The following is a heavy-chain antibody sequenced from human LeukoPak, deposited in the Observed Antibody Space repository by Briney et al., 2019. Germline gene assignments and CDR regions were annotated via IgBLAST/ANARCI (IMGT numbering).Heavy chain of an antibody. CDR3: ARFTSGSYYGVFDY. CDR1: GYTFTGYY. D-gene: IGHD1-26*01. V-gene: IGHV1-2*02. CDR2: INPNSGGT. Sequence: ASVKVSCKASGYTFTGYYMHWVRQAPGQGLEWMGWINPNSGGTNYAQKFQGRVTMTRDTSISTAYMELSRLRSDDTAVYYCARFTSGSYYGVFDYWGQGTLVTVSS. J-gene: IGHJ4*02.